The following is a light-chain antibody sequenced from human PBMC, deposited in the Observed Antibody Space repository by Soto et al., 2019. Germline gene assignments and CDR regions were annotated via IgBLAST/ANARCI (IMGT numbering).Light chain of an antibody. CDR1: QSISSW. CDR2: DAS. Sequence: DIQMTQSASTLSASLGDRVTITCGASQSISSWLAWYQQKPGKAPKLLIYDASSLESGVPSRFSGSGSGTEFNLTISSLQTDDFATYYCQQYNSYSRTFGQGTKVDIK. V-gene: IGKV1-5*01. CDR3: QQYNSYSRT. J-gene: IGKJ1*01.